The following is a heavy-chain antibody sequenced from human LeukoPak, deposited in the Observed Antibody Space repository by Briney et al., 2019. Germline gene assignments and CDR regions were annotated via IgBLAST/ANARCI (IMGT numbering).Heavy chain of an antibody. CDR1: GFTFSGYG. CDR2: IWYDGSDN. Sequence: GGSLRLSCAASGFTFSGYGMRWVRQAPGKGLEWVALIWYDGSDNYYADSVKGRFTTSSDNYKNTLFLQMNSLRAEDTAVYYCARDRGTSSGRGGYFDFWGQGTLVTVSS. D-gene: IGHD6-6*01. CDR3: ARDRGTSSGRGGYFDF. V-gene: IGHV3-33*01. J-gene: IGHJ4*02.